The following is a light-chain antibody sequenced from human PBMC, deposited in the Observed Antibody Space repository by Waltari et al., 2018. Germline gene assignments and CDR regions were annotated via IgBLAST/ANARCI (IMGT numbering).Light chain of an antibody. CDR2: DVN. Sequence: QSALTQPSPVSGSLGQSIPVSCTGTSGYIGAYKFVSWSQRLPGKAPKLIIYDVNNRPSGVSNRFSGSKSGNTASLTISGLQSEDEASYFCISYSSSTTFDWVFGGGTLLTVL. CDR1: SGYIGAYKF. V-gene: IGLV2-14*03. J-gene: IGLJ3*02. CDR3: ISYSSSTTFDWV.